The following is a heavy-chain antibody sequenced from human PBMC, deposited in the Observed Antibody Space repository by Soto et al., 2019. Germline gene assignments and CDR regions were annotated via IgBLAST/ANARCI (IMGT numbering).Heavy chain of an antibody. CDR1: GFTFSSYG. CDR3: AKDFTPYYDFWSGLDY. V-gene: IGHV3-30*18. D-gene: IGHD3-3*01. CDR2: ISYDGSNK. J-gene: IGHJ4*02. Sequence: ESGGGVVQPGRSLRLSCAASGFTFSSYGMHWVRQAPGKGLEWVAVISYDGSNKYYADSVKGRFTISRDNSKNTLYLQMNSLRAEDTAVYYCAKDFTPYYDFWSGLDYWGQGTLVTVSS.